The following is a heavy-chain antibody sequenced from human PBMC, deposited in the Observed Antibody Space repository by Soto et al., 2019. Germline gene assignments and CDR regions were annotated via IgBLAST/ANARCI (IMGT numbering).Heavy chain of an antibody. CDR2: INHSGST. J-gene: IGHJ4*02. CDR3: ARGSGEQPFDY. D-gene: IGHD1-26*01. V-gene: IGHV4-34*01. CDR1: GGSFSGYY. Sequence: SETQSVTCAVDGGSFSGYYWSWIRQPPGKGLEWIGEINHSGSTNYDPSLKSRVTISVDTSKNQFSLKLSSVTAADTAVYYCARGSGEQPFDYWGQGTLVTVSS.